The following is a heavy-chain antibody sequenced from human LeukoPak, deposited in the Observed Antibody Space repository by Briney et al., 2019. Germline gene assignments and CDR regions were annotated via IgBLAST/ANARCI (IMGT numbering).Heavy chain of an antibody. CDR1: GFTFSSYS. J-gene: IGHJ1*01. V-gene: IGHV3-48*04. CDR2: ISSSSSTI. Sequence: GGSLRLSCAASGFTFSSYSMNWVRQAPGKGLEWVSYISSSSSTIYYADSVKGRFTISRDNAKNSLYLQMNSLRAEDTAVYYCARDLEYYDSSGYYWSEYFQHWGQGTLVIVSS. CDR3: ARDLEYYDSSGYYWSEYFQH. D-gene: IGHD3-22*01.